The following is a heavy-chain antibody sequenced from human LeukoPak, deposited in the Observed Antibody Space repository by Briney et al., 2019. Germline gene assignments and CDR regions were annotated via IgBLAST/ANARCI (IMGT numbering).Heavy chain of an antibody. CDR2: ISWNSGSI. CDR1: GFTFDDYA. CDR3: ARLSNYYYGMDV. Sequence: PGGSLRLSCAASGFTFDDYAMHWVRQAPGKGLEWVSGISWNSGSIGYADSVKGRFTISRDNAKNSLYLQMNSLRAEDTAVYYCARLSNYYYGMDVWGQGTTVTVSS. J-gene: IGHJ6*02. V-gene: IGHV3-9*01.